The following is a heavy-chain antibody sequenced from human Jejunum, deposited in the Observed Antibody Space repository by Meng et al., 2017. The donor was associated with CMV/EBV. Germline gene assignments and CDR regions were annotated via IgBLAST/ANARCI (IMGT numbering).Heavy chain of an antibody. Sequence: SGFRFSNYGLLWVRQAPGKGLEWVSLISYHGRDKWYSDSVKGRFTISRDNSKDTVYMQMDNLRPEDTAVYYCAKGASSGLYQGGCESWGQGTLVTVSS. CDR2: ISYHGRDK. V-gene: IGHV3-30*18. CDR1: GFRFSNYG. CDR3: AKGASSGLYQGGCES. J-gene: IGHJ5*02. D-gene: IGHD6-19*01.